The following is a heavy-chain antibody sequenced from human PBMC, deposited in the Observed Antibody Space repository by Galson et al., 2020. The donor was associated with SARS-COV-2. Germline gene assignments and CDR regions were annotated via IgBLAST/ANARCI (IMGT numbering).Heavy chain of an antibody. CDR3: ARVGDCSGGICYGAEYFQH. CDR2: ISSSGSSI. V-gene: IGHV3-11*04. CDR1: GFTFSDYF. Sequence: NSGGSLRLSCAASGFTFSDYFMSWVRQAPGKGLERVSYISSSGSSINYADSVKGRFTISRDNAKNSLNLQMNSLRVEDTAVYYCARVGDCSGGICYGAEYFQHWGQGTLVTVSS. J-gene: IGHJ1*01. D-gene: IGHD2-15*01.